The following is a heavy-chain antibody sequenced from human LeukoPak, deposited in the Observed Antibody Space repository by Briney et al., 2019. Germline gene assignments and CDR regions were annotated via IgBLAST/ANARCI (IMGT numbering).Heavy chain of an antibody. CDR2: IWFDGGNK. J-gene: IGHJ4*02. D-gene: IGHD6-13*01. Sequence: PGGSLRLSCAASGFTFNTYALHWVRQAPGKGLEWVAVIWFDGGNKNYADSVKGRFTISRDNSKNTLYLQMNSLRAEDTAVYYCAKDSQLVPIYYFDYWGPGTLVTVSS. V-gene: IGHV3-33*03. CDR1: GFTFNTYA. CDR3: AKDSQLVPIYYFDY.